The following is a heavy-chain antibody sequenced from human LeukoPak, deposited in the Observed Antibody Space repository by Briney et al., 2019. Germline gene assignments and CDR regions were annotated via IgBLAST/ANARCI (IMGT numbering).Heavy chain of an antibody. CDR1: GFTFSSYS. Sequence: GGSLRLSCAASGFTFSSYSMNWVRQAPGKGLEWVSSISSSSSYIYYADSVKGRFTISRDNAKNSLYLQMNSLRAEDTAVYYCATNTIPITMVRGATDYWGQGTLVTVSS. CDR2: ISSSSSYI. D-gene: IGHD3-10*01. J-gene: IGHJ4*02. CDR3: ATNTIPITMVRGATDY. V-gene: IGHV3-21*01.